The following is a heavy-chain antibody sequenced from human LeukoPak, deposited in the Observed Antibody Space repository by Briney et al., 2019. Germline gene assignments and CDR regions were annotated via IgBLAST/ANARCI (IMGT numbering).Heavy chain of an antibody. D-gene: IGHD6-6*01. CDR3: ARVDSTSLHELDY. J-gene: IGHJ4*02. V-gene: IGHV1-69*06. Sequence: SSVKVSCKSSGGTFSSYAISWVRQAPGQGLEWMGGIIPIFGTANYAQKFQGRVTITADKSTSTAYMELSSLRSEDTAVYYCARVDSTSLHELDYWGQRTLVTVSS. CDR1: GGTFSSYA. CDR2: IIPIFGTA.